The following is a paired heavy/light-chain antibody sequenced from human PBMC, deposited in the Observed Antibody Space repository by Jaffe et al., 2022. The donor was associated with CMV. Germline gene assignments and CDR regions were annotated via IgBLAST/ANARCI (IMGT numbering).Light chain of an antibody. Sequence: DIQMTQSPSSLSASVGDRVTITCRASQSISSYLNWYQQKPGKAPKLLIYAASSLQSGVPSRFSGSGSGTDFTLTISSLQPEDFATYYCQQSYSTPFSFGPGTKVDIK. V-gene: IGKV1-39*01. CDR1: QSISSY. J-gene: IGKJ3*01. CDR3: QQSYSTPFS. CDR2: AAS.
Heavy chain of an antibody. J-gene: IGHJ6*02. Sequence: QVQLQQWGAGLLKPSETLSLTCAVYGGSFSGYYWSWIRQPPGKGLEWIGEINHSGSTNYNPSLKSRVTISVDTSKNQFSLKLSSVTAADTAVYYCARGNDYVWGSYRPYYYGMDVWGQGTTVTVSS. D-gene: IGHD3-16*02. CDR2: INHSGST. CDR3: ARGNDYVWGSYRPYYYGMDV. V-gene: IGHV4-34*01. CDR1: GGSFSGYY.